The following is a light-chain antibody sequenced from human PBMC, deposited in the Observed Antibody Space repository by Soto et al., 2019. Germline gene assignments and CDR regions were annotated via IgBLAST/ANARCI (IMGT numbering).Light chain of an antibody. CDR3: GTWDSSLTVWV. J-gene: IGLJ3*02. CDR2: ENN. Sequence: QSVLTQPPSVSAAPGQTVTISCAGGSSNIGNNFVSWYQQLPGTAPKLLIYENNKRPSGIPDRFSGSKSGTSASLGITGLQTGDEAVYYCGTWDSSLTVWVFGGGTQLTVL. V-gene: IGLV1-51*02. CDR1: SSNIGNNF.